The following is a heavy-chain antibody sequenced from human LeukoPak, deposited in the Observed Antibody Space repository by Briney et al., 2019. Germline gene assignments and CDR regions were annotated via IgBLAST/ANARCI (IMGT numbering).Heavy chain of an antibody. Sequence: GGSLRLSCAASGFTFSSYEMNWVRQAPGKGLEWVSYISSSGSTIYYADSVKGRFTISRDNAKNSLYLQMNSLRAEDTAVYYCARDTPERTYYDILTGYYTLNDAFDIWGQGTMVTVPS. V-gene: IGHV3-48*03. CDR2: ISSSGSTI. J-gene: IGHJ3*02. CDR3: ARDTPERTYYDILTGYYTLNDAFDI. CDR1: GFTFSSYE. D-gene: IGHD3-9*01.